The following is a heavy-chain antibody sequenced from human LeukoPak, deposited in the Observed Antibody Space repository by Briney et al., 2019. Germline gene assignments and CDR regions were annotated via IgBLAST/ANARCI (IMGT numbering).Heavy chain of an antibody. J-gene: IGHJ4*02. D-gene: IGHD2-15*01. CDR3: AKHGLPLVVISAPLDY. CDR1: GFTFSSYG. V-gene: IGHV3-30*02. CDR2: IRYDGSNK. Sequence: GGSLRLSCAASGFTFSSYGMHWVRQAPGKGLEWVAFIRYDGSNKYYADSVKGRFTISRDNSKNTVYLQMNSLRAEDTAVYYCAKHGLPLVVISAPLDYWGQGTLVTVAS.